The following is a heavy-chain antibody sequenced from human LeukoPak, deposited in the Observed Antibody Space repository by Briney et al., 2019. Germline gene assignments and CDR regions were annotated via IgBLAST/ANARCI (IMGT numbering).Heavy chain of an antibody. D-gene: IGHD1-1*01. Sequence: GGSLRLSCAASGFTFSTFWMSWGRKAPGPGQEWVANIKEDGSEKYYVDSMKGRFTVSRDNAKNSLYLQMDGLRAEDTAVYYCARGGTFVSDYWGQGPLVTVSS. CDR3: ARGGTFVSDY. CDR2: IKEDGSEK. V-gene: IGHV3-7*01. J-gene: IGHJ4*02. CDR1: GFTFSTFW.